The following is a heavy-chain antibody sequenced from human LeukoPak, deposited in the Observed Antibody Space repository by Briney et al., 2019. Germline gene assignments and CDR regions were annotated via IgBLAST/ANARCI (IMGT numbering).Heavy chain of an antibody. J-gene: IGHJ4*02. CDR1: GGSFSGYY. CDR2: INHSGGT. V-gene: IGHV4-34*01. CDR3: ARERGCSGGSCPWYFDY. D-gene: IGHD2-15*01. Sequence: SETLSLTCAVYGGSFSGYYWSWIRQPPGKGLEWIGEINHSGGTNYNPSLKSRVTISVDTSKNQFSLKLSSVTAADTAVYYCARERGCSGGSCPWYFDYWGQGTLVTVSS.